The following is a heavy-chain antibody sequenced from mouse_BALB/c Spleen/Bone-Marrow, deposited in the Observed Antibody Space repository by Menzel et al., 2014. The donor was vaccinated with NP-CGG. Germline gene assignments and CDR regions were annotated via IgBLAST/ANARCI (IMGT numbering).Heavy chain of an antibody. J-gene: IGHJ3*01. CDR3: ARRVITTGPGFAY. CDR1: GYSFTSYY. Sequence: SGPELMKPGASVKISCKASGYSFTSYYIHWVKQNHGKSLEWIGYIDPFNGVTIYNQKFKGKATLTADKSSSTAYMHLSSLTSEDSAVYYCARRVITTGPGFAYWGQGTLVTVSA. D-gene: IGHD2-4*01. V-gene: IGHV1-28*01. CDR2: IDPFNGVT.